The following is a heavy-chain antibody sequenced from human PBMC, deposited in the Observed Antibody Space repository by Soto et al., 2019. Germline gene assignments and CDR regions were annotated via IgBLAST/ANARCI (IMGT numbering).Heavy chain of an antibody. Sequence: QVQLVESGGGLVKPGGSLRLSCAASGFTFSDYYMSWIRQAPGKGLEWVSYISSSGSTIYYADSVKGRFTISRDNAKNSLYLQMNSLRAADTAVYFRVVAAADYYYYGLDVWGQGTTDTVSS. CDR3: VVAAADYYYYGLDV. CDR1: GFTFSDYY. CDR2: ISSSGSTI. D-gene: IGHD2-15*01. J-gene: IGHJ6*02. V-gene: IGHV3-11*01.